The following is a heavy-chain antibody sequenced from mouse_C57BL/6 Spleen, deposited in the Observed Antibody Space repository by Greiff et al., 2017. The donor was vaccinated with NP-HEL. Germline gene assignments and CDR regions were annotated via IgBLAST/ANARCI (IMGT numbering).Heavy chain of an antibody. CDR3: ARDGGWLLRDAMDY. D-gene: IGHD2-3*01. Sequence: QVQLQQPGAELVKPGASVKLSCKASGYTFTSYWMHWVKQRPGQGLEWIGMIHPNSGSTNYNEKFKSKATLTVDKSSSTAYMQLSSLTSEDSAVYYCARDGGWLLRDAMDYWGQGTSVTVSS. V-gene: IGHV1-64*01. CDR1: GYTFTSYW. CDR2: IHPNSGST. J-gene: IGHJ4*01.